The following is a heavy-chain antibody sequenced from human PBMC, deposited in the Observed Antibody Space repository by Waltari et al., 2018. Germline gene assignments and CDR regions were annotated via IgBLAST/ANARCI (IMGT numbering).Heavy chain of an antibody. V-gene: IGHV4-34*01. CDR3: ARGGIGYFDWFRGGMDV. Sequence: QVQLQQWGAGLLKPSETLSLTCAVYGGSFSGYYWSWIRQPPGKGLEWIGEINHSGSTNYNPSLKSRVTISVDTSKNQFSLKLSSVTAADTAVYYCARGGIGYFDWFRGGMDVWGQGTTVTVSS. CDR1: GGSFSGYY. D-gene: IGHD3-9*01. J-gene: IGHJ6*02. CDR2: INHSGST.